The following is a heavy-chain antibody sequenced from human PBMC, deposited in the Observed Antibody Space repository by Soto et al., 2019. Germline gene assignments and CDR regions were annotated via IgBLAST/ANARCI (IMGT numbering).Heavy chain of an antibody. J-gene: IGHJ4*02. Sequence: PGGSLRLSCAASGFTFNTYAMTWVRQAPGKGLEXXXXXXXXXXXXXXXDSVKGRFTISRDNSKNTMFLQMNSLRADDTAVYYCAKGLVGGSLYYFDYWGQGTPVTVSS. CDR1: GFTFNTYA. CDR3: AKGLVGGSLYYFDY. V-gene: IGHV3-23*01. CDR2: XXXXXXXX. D-gene: IGHD1-26*01.